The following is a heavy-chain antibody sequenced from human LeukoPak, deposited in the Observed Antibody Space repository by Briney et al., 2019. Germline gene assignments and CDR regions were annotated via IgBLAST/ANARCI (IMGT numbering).Heavy chain of an antibody. V-gene: IGHV3-33*01. CDR1: GFTFCSYG. Sequence: WGSLRLSCAASGFTFCSYGMHWVRQAPGKGREWVAVIWYDGSNKYYADSVKGRFTISRDNSKNTLYLQMNSLRAEDTAVYYCARAGSDYFDYWGQGTLVTVS. CDR3: ARAGSDYFDY. J-gene: IGHJ4*02. CDR2: IWYDGSNK. D-gene: IGHD6-19*01.